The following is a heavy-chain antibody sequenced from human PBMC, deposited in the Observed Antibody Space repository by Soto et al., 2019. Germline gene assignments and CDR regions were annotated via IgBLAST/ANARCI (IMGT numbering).Heavy chain of an antibody. V-gene: IGHV3-30*03. J-gene: IGHJ6*02. CDR3: ALPYCGGDCYSAAWYYGMDV. Sequence: QVQLVESGGGVVQPGRSLRLSCAASGFTFSSYGMHWVRQAPGKGLEWVAVISYDGSNKYYADSVKGRFTISRDNSKNTLYLQMNSLRAEDTAVYYCALPYCGGDCYSAAWYYGMDVWGQGTTVTVSS. CDR1: GFTFSSYG. D-gene: IGHD2-21*02. CDR2: ISYDGSNK.